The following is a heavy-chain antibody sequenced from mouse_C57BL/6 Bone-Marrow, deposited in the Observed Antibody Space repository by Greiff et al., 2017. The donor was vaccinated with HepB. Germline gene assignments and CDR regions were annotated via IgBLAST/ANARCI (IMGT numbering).Heavy chain of an antibody. J-gene: IGHJ4*01. Sequence: VQLQQSGAELVMPGASVKLSCKASGYTFTSYWMHWVKQRPGQGLEWIGEIDPSDSYTNYNQKFKGKSTLTVDKSSSTAYMQLSSLTSEDSAVYYCARNFLRYAMDYWGQGTSVTVSS. CDR1: GYTFTSYW. V-gene: IGHV1-69*01. CDR3: ARNFLRYAMDY. CDR2: IDPSDSYT.